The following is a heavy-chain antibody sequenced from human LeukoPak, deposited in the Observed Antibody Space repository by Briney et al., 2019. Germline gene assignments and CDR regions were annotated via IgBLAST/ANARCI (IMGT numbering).Heavy chain of an antibody. V-gene: IGHV1-18*04. Sequence: ASVKVSCKASGYTFTSYGISWVRQAPGQGLEWMGWISAYNGNTNYAQKLQGRVTMTTDTSTSTAYMELRSLRSDDTAVYYCARDSPQLNYDILTGYYNRTFDYRGQGTLVTVSS. CDR1: GYTFTSYG. CDR3: ARDSPQLNYDILTGYYNRTFDY. CDR2: ISAYNGNT. D-gene: IGHD3-9*01. J-gene: IGHJ4*02.